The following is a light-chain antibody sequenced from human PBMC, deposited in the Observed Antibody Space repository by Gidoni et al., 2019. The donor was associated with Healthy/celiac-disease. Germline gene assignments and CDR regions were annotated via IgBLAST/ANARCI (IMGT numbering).Light chain of an antibody. V-gene: IGKV3-11*01. Sequence: ELVWTQLQVTLSLSPGERATLTIRASQSASSYIAWYQQKPGQATRLLIYDAANSPTRIPVRFSGSGSGTDFTFTISSLEPEDFAVSYCQQRSNWPGPLTFGGGTKVEIK. J-gene: IGKJ4*01. CDR2: DAA. CDR1: QSASSY. CDR3: QQRSNWPGPLT.